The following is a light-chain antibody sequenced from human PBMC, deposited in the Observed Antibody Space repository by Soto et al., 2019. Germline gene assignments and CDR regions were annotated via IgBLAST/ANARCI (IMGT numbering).Light chain of an antibody. J-gene: IGKJ1*01. CDR3: QQYNSHSGT. CDR1: QSISSW. V-gene: IGKV1-5*03. Sequence: DIQMTQSPSTLSASVGDRVTITCRASQSISSWLAWYQQKPGKAPKLLIYKASSLESGVPSRFSGSGSGTEFTLTISSLQPDDVVTYYCQQYNSHSGTFGQGTKVEIK. CDR2: KAS.